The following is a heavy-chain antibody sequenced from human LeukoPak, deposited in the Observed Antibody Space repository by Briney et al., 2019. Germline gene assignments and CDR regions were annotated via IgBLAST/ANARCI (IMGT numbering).Heavy chain of an antibody. V-gene: IGHV3-30*18. Sequence: PGGSLRLSCAASGFTFSSYWMHWVRQAPGKGLEWVAVISYDGSIKYYADSVKGRFTISRDNSKNTLYLQMNSLRPEDTAVYYCAKGGEYGSSWPGEYYYYGMDVWGQGTTVTVSS. J-gene: IGHJ6*02. CDR3: AKGGEYGSSWPGEYYYYGMDV. D-gene: IGHD6-13*01. CDR1: GFTFSSYW. CDR2: ISYDGSIK.